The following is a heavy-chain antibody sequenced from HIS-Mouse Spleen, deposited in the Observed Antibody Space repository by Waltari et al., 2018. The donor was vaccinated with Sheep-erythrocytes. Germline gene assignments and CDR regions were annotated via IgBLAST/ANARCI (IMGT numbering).Heavy chain of an antibody. D-gene: IGHD1-26*01. CDR2: IIPILGIA. CDR3: AQTGATTPHFDY. J-gene: IGHJ4*02. V-gene: IGHV1-69*04. Sequence: QVQLVQSGAEVKKPGSSGKVSCKASGGTFSSYAISWVRQAPGQGLEWMGRIIPILGIANYAQKFQGRVTITADKSTSTAYMELSSLRSEDTAVYYCAQTGATTPHFDYWGQGTLVTVSS. CDR1: GGTFSSYA.